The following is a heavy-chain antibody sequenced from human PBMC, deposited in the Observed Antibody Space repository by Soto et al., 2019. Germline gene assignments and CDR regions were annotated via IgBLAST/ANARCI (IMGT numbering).Heavy chain of an antibody. J-gene: IGHJ6*02. D-gene: IGHD3-16*01. CDR1: GGSISSGGYY. CDR2: IYYSGST. CDR3: ARDRPPVRGATIRFGDYYDCMDV. V-gene: IGHV4-31*03. Sequence: SETLSLTCTVSGGSISSGGYYWSLIRQHPGKGLEWIGYIYYSGSTYYNPSLKSRVTISVDTSKNQFSLKLSSATAADTAVYYCARDRPPVRGATIRFGDYYDCMDVWGQGTTVTVSS.